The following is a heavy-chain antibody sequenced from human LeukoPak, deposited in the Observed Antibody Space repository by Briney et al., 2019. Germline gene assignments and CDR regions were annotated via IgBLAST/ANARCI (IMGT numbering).Heavy chain of an antibody. V-gene: IGHV1-2*02. CDR2: INPNSGGT. CDR1: GYTFTGYY. D-gene: IGHD3-3*01. Sequence: ASVKVSCKASGYTFTGYYMHWVRQAPGQGLEWMGWINPNSGGTNYAQKFQGRVTMTRDTSISTAYMELSRLRSDDTAVYYCARGGPIRITIFGVAIADEEAFDIWGQGTMVTVSS. CDR3: ARGGPIRITIFGVAIADEEAFDI. J-gene: IGHJ3*02.